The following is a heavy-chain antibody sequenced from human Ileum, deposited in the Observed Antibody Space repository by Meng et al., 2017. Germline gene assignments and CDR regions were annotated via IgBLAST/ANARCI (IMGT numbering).Heavy chain of an antibody. CDR2: IYSGGST. Sequence: HLGGFGGRYFLPGGSLRLSCAAFGFTVISNYMRWVRQAPGKGLEWVSVIYSGGSTYYADSVKGRFTISRDNSRNTLYLQMNSLRADDTAVYYCVREQYESRGHWGQGTLVTVSS. J-gene: IGHJ4*02. V-gene: IGHV3-53*01. D-gene: IGHD3-22*01. CDR1: GFTVISNY. CDR3: VREQYESRGH.